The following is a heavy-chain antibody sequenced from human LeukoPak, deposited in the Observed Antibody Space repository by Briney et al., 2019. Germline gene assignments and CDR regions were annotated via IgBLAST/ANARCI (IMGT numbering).Heavy chain of an antibody. Sequence: SSETLSLTCTVSGGSISGTLYYWGWIRQPPGKGLEWIGSIFYSGIIYYNPSLQSRVTISVDASKSQFSLHLSSVTAADTALYYCARIIVVTSTDYFDSWGQGTLVTVSS. V-gene: IGHV4-39*01. CDR3: ARIIVVTSTDYFDS. J-gene: IGHJ4*02. D-gene: IGHD2/OR15-2a*01. CDR2: IFYSGII. CDR1: GGSISGTLYY.